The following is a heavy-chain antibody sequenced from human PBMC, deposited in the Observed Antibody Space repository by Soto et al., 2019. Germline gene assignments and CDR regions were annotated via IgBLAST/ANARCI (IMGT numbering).Heavy chain of an antibody. CDR2: YSGSDVST. CDR3: AKDAQIAAPYYSYYMDV. V-gene: IGHV3-23*01. Sequence: GGSLRLSCAASGFTFSSYAMNWVRQAPGKGLEWVSVYSGSDVSTYYADSVKGRFTISRDNSKNTLYLQMNSLRAEDTAVYYCAKDAQIAAPYYSYYMDVWGKGTTVTVSS. J-gene: IGHJ6*03. CDR1: GFTFSSYA. D-gene: IGHD6-6*01.